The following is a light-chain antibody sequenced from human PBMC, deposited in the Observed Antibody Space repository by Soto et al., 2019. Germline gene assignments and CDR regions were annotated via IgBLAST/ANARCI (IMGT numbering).Light chain of an antibody. CDR1: QSVSSN. CDR3: QQYNVWPLT. Sequence: EIVLTQSPATLSVSQGERATLSCRASQSVSSNLAWYQQKPGQTPKLLIYVASTRATGIPARFSGSGSGTEFTLTISRLQSEDFAVYYCQQYNVWPLTFGGGTKVEFK. J-gene: IGKJ4*01. CDR2: VAS. V-gene: IGKV3-15*01.